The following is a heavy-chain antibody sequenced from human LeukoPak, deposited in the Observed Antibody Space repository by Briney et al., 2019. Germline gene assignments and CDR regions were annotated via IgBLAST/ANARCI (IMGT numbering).Heavy chain of an antibody. D-gene: IGHD6-13*01. J-gene: IGHJ4*02. Sequence: GGSLRLSCAASGFTFSSYGMHWVRQAPGKGLEWVAVISYDGSNKYYADSVKGRFTISRDNSKNTLYLQMNSLRAEDTAVYYCAKYSSSWYEADPFDYWGQGTLVTVSS. CDR1: GFTFSSYG. V-gene: IGHV3-30*18. CDR2: ISYDGSNK. CDR3: AKYSSSWYEADPFDY.